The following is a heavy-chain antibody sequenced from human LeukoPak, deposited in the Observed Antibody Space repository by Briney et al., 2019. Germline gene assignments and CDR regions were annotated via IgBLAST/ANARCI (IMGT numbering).Heavy chain of an antibody. CDR3: ARQYGFWSAYQGLDV. CDR1: GGSISSSSYY. J-gene: IGHJ6*04. D-gene: IGHD3-3*01. Sequence: SETLSLTCTVSGGSISSSSYYWGWIRQPPGKGLEWIGSIYYSGSTYYNPSLKSRVTISVDTSKNQFSLRLSSVTAADAAMYYCARQYGFWSAYQGLDVWGKGTTVTVSS. CDR2: IYYSGST. V-gene: IGHV4-39*01.